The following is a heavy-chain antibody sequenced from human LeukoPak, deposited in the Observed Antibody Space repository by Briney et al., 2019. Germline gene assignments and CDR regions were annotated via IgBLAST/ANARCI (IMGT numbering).Heavy chain of an antibody. CDR3: ARDSVVVPGKRGFDY. Sequence: GASVKVSCKASGGTFSSYAISWVRQAPGQGLEWMGGIIPIFGTANYAQKFQGRVTMTRDMSTSTVYMELSSLRSEDTAVYYCARDSVVVPGKRGFDYWGQGTLVTVSS. CDR1: GGTFSSYA. D-gene: IGHD2-2*01. V-gene: IGHV1-69*05. J-gene: IGHJ4*02. CDR2: IIPIFGTA.